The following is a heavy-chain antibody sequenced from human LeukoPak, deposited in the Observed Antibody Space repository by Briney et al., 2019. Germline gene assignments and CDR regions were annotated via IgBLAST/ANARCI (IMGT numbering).Heavy chain of an antibody. D-gene: IGHD3-3*01. J-gene: IGHJ6*02. CDR1: GFTFSSYA. Sequence: GGSLRLSCAASGFTFSSYAMSWVRQAPGKGLEWVSAITGSGASTYYGDSVKGRFTISRDNSKNTLYLQMNRLRAEDTAVYYCAKDGGGSLEWLPPMDVWGQGTTVTVSS. CDR3: AKDGGGSLEWLPPMDV. V-gene: IGHV3-23*01. CDR2: ITGSGAST.